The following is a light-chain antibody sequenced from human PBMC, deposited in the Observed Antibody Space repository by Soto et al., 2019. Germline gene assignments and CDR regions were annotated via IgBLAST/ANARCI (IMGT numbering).Light chain of an antibody. V-gene: IGLV2-14*01. CDR1: SSDVGGYNY. J-gene: IGLJ2*01. CDR3: SSYISSSKV. CDR2: DVS. Sequence: QSALTQPASVSGSPGQSITISCTGTSSDVGGYNYVSWYQQHPGKAPKLMIYDVSNRPSGVSNRFSGSKSGNTASLTISGLQAEDEADYYCSSYISSSKVFGGGTKVTVL.